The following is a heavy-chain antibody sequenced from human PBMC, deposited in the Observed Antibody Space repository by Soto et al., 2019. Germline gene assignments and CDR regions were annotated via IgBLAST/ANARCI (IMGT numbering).Heavy chain of an antibody. CDR2: IYYSRNT. V-gene: IGHV4-31*03. D-gene: IGHD4-17*01. CDR1: VVSITSGGYY. J-gene: IGHJ3*01. Sequence: PSETLSLTCTVSVVSITSGGYYWSWIRQHPGKGLEWIGSIYYSRNTYYNPSLKSRLAISVDTSKNQFSLKLGSVTAADTAVYYCARHSTYGGPEGSAFDLWGQGTMVTVSS. CDR3: ARHSTYGGPEGSAFDL.